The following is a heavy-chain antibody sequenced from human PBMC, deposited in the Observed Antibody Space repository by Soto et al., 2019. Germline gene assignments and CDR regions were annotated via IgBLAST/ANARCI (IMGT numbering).Heavy chain of an antibody. Sequence: SVKVSCKASGYTFTGYYMHWVRQAPGQGLEWMGWINPNSGGTNYAQKFQGRVTMTRDTSISTAYMELSRLRSEDTAVYYCARVRGGDYYYYGMDVWGQGTTVTVSS. J-gene: IGHJ6*02. CDR3: ARVRGGDYYYYGMDV. CDR1: GYTFTGYY. CDR2: INPNSGGT. D-gene: IGHD1-26*01. V-gene: IGHV1-2*02.